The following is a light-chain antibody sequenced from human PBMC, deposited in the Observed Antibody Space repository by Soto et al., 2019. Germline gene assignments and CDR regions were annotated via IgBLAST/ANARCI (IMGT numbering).Light chain of an antibody. CDR1: QSIGSY. V-gene: IGKV3-11*01. CDR3: PQRSNWPPTWT. Sequence: EIVLTQSPATLSLSPGERATLSCRASQSIGSYLAWYQQKPGQAPRLLIYDASNRATGIPARFSGSGSGTDFTLTISSLEPEDFAVYYCPQRSNWPPTWTFGQGTKVEIK. CDR2: DAS. J-gene: IGKJ1*01.